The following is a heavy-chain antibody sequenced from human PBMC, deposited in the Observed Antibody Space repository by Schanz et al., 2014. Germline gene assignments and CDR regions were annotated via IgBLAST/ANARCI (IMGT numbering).Heavy chain of an antibody. CDR1: GFTLSSYA. CDR3: ARDRGYCSGGSCLTFDY. Sequence: QVQLVESGGGVVQPGRSLRLSCAAYGFTLSSYAMHWVRQAPGKGLEWVAAMSYDGSIKYYGDSVKGRFTISRDNSKNTLYLHMNTLRSEDTAVYYCARDRGYCSGGSCLTFDYWGQGTLXTVSS. V-gene: IGHV3-30*04. J-gene: IGHJ4*02. CDR2: MSYDGSIK. D-gene: IGHD2-15*01.